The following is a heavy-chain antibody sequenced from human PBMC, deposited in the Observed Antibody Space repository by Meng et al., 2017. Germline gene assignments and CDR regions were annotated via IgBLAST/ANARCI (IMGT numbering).Heavy chain of an antibody. J-gene: IGHJ4*02. CDR2: INPNSGGT. V-gene: IGHV1-2*02. CDR3: ARAPTWNDY. Sequence: QVLRARSGAQAKMPGASWQGSCHASRYTFTGYYMHWCRQAPGQGIEGMGWINPNSGGTNHAQKFQGTVTKTRDTSTSTAYMELSRLRSDDTSVYYCARAPTWNDYWGQGTLVTVSS. CDR1: RYTFTGYY. D-gene: IGHD1-1*01.